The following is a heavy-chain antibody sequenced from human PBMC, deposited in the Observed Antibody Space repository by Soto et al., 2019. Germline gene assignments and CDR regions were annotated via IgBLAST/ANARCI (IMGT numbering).Heavy chain of an antibody. CDR2: INPYNGAT. CDR3: ATTSGHYSSAWQRLDV. J-gene: IGHJ6*02. CDR1: GYTFTAYH. V-gene: IGHV1-2*02. Sequence: QVQLVQSGAEVKKPGASVKVSCKASGYTFTAYHVHWVRQAPGQGLEWMAWINPYNGATNYAQRFQDRVTLTSDTSISTAYMEINKLTSDDAAVYYCATTSGHYSSAWQRLDVWGRGTTDTVSS. D-gene: IGHD6-19*01.